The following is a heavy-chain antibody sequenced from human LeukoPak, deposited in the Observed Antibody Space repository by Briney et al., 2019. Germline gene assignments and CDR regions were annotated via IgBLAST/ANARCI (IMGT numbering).Heavy chain of an antibody. CDR2: IRDKGARYTT. V-gene: IGHV3-72*01. CDR1: GFDFTDPY. Sequence: GGSLRPSCAGSGFDFTDPYMDWVRQAPGKGLEWVGLIRDKGARYTTEYAASVKGRFIISRDDSRNLLFLQMNSLKTEDTTVYYCGTNSAGSVDVWGQGTTVTVSS. D-gene: IGHD3-10*01. CDR3: GTNSAGSVDV. J-gene: IGHJ6*02.